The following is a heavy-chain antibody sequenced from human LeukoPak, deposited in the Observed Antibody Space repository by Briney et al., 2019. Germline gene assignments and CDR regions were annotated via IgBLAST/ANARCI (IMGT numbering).Heavy chain of an antibody. D-gene: IGHD3-9*01. J-gene: IGHJ5*02. V-gene: IGHV4-59*01. Sequence: SETLSLTCTVSGGSISSYYWSWIRQPPGKGLEWIGYIYYSGSTNYNPSLKSRVTISVDTSKNQFSLKLSSVTAADTAVYYCARGIYYDILTGYSGGYWFDPWGQGTLDTVSS. CDR1: GGSISSYY. CDR3: ARGIYYDILTGYSGGYWFDP. CDR2: IYYSGST.